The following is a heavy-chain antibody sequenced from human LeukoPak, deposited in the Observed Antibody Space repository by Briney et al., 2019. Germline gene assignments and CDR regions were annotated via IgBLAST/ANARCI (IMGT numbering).Heavy chain of an antibody. D-gene: IGHD1-7*01. V-gene: IGHV5-51*01. CDR2: IYPGDSDT. J-gene: IGHJ4*02. CDR3: ARQGDWNSDY. Sequence: GESLKISCKGSGYTFTSYWTGWVRQMPGKGLEWMGIIYPGDSDTRCSPSFQGQVTISADKSISTAYLQWSSLKASDTAIYYCARQGDWNSDYWGQGTLVTVSS. CDR1: GYTFTSYW.